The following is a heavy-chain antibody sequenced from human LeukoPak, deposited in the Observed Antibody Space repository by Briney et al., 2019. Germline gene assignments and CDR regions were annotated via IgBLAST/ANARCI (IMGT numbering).Heavy chain of an antibody. D-gene: IGHD6-13*01. J-gene: IGHJ4*02. V-gene: IGHV4-31*01. CDR3: ARDAYSSSWYHPWDY. CDR1: GGSISSGGYY. CDR2: IYYSGNT. Sequence: PSQTLSLTCTVSGGSISSGGYYWSWVRQHPGKGLEWVGYIYYSGNTYYNPSLKSLVTISVDTSKNQFSLKLSSVTAADTAVYYCARDAYSSSWYHPWDYWGQGTLVTVSS.